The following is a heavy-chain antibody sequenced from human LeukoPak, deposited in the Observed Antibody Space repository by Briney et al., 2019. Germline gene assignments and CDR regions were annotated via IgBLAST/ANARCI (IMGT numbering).Heavy chain of an antibody. V-gene: IGHV4-39*01. CDR1: SGSISSFY. D-gene: IGHD4-17*01. CDR3: ARAPTVTFFDY. J-gene: IGHJ4*02. CDR2: IYYSGST. Sequence: PSETLSLTCTVSSGSISSFYWGWIRQPPGKGLEWIGSIYYSGSTYYNPSLKGRVTISVDTSKNQFSLKLSSVTAADTAVYYCARAPTVTFFDYWGQGTLVTVSS.